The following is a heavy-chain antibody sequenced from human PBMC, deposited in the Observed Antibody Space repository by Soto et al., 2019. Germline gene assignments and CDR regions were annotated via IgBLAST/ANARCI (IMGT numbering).Heavy chain of an antibody. CDR3: ARHYYGSGRGYFHY. J-gene: IGHJ4*02. CDR1: GGSISSYY. CDR2: IYYSGST. D-gene: IGHD3-10*01. V-gene: IGHV4-59*08. Sequence: SETLSLTCTVSGGSISSYYWSWIRQPPGKGLEWIGYIYYSGSTNYNPSLKSRVTISVDTSKNQFSLKLSSVTAADTAVYYCARHYYGSGRGYFHYWGQGTLVTVSS.